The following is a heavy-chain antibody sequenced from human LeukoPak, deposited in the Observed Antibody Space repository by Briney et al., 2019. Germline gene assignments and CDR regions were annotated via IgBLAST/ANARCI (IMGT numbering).Heavy chain of an antibody. CDR2: ISYDGSNK. J-gene: IGHJ3*02. Sequence: GGSLRLSCAASGFTFSSYAMHWVRQAPGKGLEWVAVISYDGSNKYYADSVKGRFTISRDNSKNTLYLQMNSLRAEDTAVYYCARVPERTDAFDIWGQGTMVTVSS. V-gene: IGHV3-30-3*01. CDR3: ARVPERTDAFDI. CDR1: GFTFSSYA. D-gene: IGHD1-14*01.